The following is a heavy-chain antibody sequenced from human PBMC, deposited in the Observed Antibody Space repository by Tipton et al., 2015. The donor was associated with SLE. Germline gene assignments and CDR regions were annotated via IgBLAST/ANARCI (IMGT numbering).Heavy chain of an antibody. J-gene: IGHJ4*02. D-gene: IGHD3-9*01. CDR3: ARDTRDWFLSES. CDR1: GGSISSHY. Sequence: LRLSCTVSGGSISSHYWSWLRQPAGKGLEWIGRIYASGSTNYNPSLKSRLTISVDTSKNQFSLNLSSVTAADTAVYYCARDTRDWFLSESWGQGALVTVSS. CDR2: IYASGST. V-gene: IGHV4-4*07.